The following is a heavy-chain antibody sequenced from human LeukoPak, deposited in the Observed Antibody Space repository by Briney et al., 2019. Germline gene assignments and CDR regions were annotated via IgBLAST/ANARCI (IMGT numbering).Heavy chain of an antibody. CDR1: GGSVSSYY. CDR3: ARGTIAVAGTFDY. Sequence: SETLSLTCTVSGGSVSSYYWSWIRQPPGKGLEWIGYIYYSGSTNYNPSLKSRVTISVDTSKNQFSLKLSSVTAADTAVYYCARGTIAVAGTFDYWGQGTLVTVSS. CDR2: IYYSGST. V-gene: IGHV4-59*02. D-gene: IGHD6-19*01. J-gene: IGHJ4*02.